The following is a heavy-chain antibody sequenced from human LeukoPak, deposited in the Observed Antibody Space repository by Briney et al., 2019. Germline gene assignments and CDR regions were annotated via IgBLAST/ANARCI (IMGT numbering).Heavy chain of an antibody. D-gene: IGHD2-21*01. J-gene: IGHJ3*02. CDR2: IYYSGST. V-gene: IGHV4-59*01. Sequence: SETLSLTCTVSGGSISSYYWSWIRQPPGKGLEWIGYIYYSGSTNYNPSLRSRVTISVDTSKNQFSLKLSSVTAADTAVYYCATYFDAFDIWGQGTMVTVSS. CDR1: GGSISSYY. CDR3: ATYFDAFDI.